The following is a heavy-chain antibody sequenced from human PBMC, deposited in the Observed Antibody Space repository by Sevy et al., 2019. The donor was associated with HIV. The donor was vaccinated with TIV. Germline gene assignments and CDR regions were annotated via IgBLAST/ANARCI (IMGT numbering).Heavy chain of an antibody. CDR2: VFYSGTT. D-gene: IGHD1-26*01. Sequence: SETLSLTCSVSGGSISPYYWTWIRQPPGKALEWIGYVFYSGTTNYNPSLESRVTISIDTSKNQFSLNLTSVTAADTAFYYCAREPVGAGYYFDYWGQGTLVTVSS. CDR3: AREPVGAGYYFDY. CDR1: GGSISPYY. V-gene: IGHV4-59*01. J-gene: IGHJ4*02.